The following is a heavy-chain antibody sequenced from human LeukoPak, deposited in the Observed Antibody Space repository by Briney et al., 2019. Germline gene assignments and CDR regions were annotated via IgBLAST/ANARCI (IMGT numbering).Heavy chain of an antibody. CDR3: ARAGNGYSSSCYVSHFVY. CDR1: GGSFSGYY. D-gene: IGHD6-13*01. Sequence: SETLSLTCAVYGGSFSGYYWSWIRQPPGKGLEWIGEINHSGSTNYKPSLKSRVTISVDTSKNQFSLKLSSVTAADTAVYYCARAGNGYSSSCYVSHFVYWGQGTLVTVSS. V-gene: IGHV4-34*01. CDR2: INHSGST. J-gene: IGHJ4*02.